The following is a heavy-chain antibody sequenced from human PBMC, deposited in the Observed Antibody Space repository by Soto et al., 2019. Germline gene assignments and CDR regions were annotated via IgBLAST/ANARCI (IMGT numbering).Heavy chain of an antibody. CDR2: IWYDGSNK. V-gene: IGHV3-33*07. D-gene: IGHD5-12*01. J-gene: IGHJ6*03. CDR1: GFTFSGKT. Sequence: PGGSLRLSCAASGFTFSGKTMYWVRQAPAKGLEWVAVIWYDGSNKYYADYVKGRFTISRDNSKNTLYLQMNSLRAEDTAVYYCAREKYSGYESRYYYMDVWGKGTTVTVSS. CDR3: AREKYSGYESRYYYMDV.